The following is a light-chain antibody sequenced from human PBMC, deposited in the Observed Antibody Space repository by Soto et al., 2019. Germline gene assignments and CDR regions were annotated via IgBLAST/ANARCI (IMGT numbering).Light chain of an antibody. CDR2: EVS. V-gene: IGLV2-14*01. CDR1: SSDVGAYNR. CDR3: NSYTTSSTYD. J-gene: IGLJ1*01. Sequence: QSALTQPASVSGSPGQSITISCTGTSSDVGAYNRVSWYQHHPGKAPKLMIYEVSNRPSGVSNRFSGSKSGNTASLTISGLQADDEADYYCNSYTTSSTYDFGTGTKLTVL.